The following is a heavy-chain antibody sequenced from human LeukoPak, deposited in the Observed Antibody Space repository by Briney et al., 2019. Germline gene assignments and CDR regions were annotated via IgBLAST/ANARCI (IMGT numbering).Heavy chain of an antibody. D-gene: IGHD2-2*01. CDR1: GFTFSSYS. CDR3: AKGCSSTSCSLEWFDP. CDR2: ISSSSSYI. V-gene: IGHV3-21*01. Sequence: GGSLRLSCAASGFTFSSYSMNWVRQAPGKGLEWVSSISSSSSYIYYADSVKGRFTISRDNSKNTLYLQMNSLRAEDTAVYYCAKGCSSTSCSLEWFDPWGQGTLVTVSS. J-gene: IGHJ5*02.